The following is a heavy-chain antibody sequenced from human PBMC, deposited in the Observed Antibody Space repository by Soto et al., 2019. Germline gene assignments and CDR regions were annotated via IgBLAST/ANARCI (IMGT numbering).Heavy chain of an antibody. D-gene: IGHD5-12*01. V-gene: IGHV3-11*05. J-gene: IGHJ4*02. CDR2: ISSSGSDT. CDR1: GFTFSDYY. Sequence: QVQLVESGGGLVKPGGCLRLSCAASGFTFSDYYMSWIRHAPGKGLEWVSYISSSGSDTNYADSVKGRFTVSRDNAKNSLYLQMNSLRAEDTAVYYCARSLRGYSGYRGYWGQGTLVTVSS. CDR3: ARSLRGYSGYRGY.